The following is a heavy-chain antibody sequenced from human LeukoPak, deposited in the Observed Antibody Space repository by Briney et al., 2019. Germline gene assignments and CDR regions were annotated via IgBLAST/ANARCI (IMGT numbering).Heavy chain of an antibody. CDR1: GFTFSSYW. Sequence: GGSLRLSCAASGFTFSSYWMSWVRQAPGKGLEWVAFISYDGSNKYYADSVKGRFTISRDNSKNTLYLQMNSLRAEDTAVYYCASQGGLLWFGELSGGMDVWGQGTTVTVSS. CDR2: ISYDGSNK. V-gene: IGHV3-30-3*01. J-gene: IGHJ6*02. D-gene: IGHD3-10*01. CDR3: ASQGGLLWFGELSGGMDV.